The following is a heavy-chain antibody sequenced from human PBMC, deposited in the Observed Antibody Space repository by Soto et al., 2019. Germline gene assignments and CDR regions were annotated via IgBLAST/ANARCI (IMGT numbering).Heavy chain of an antibody. CDR2: IYHSGST. D-gene: IGHD2-8*02. J-gene: IGHJ4*02. CDR3: ARDKITGLFDY. Sequence: SETLSLTCAASGGSISSSNWWSWVRQPPGKGMEWIGEIYHSGSTNYNPSLKSRVTISVDTSNNQFSLKLSSVTAADTAVYYCARDKITGLFDYWGQGTLVTVSS. CDR1: GGSISSSNW. V-gene: IGHV4-4*02.